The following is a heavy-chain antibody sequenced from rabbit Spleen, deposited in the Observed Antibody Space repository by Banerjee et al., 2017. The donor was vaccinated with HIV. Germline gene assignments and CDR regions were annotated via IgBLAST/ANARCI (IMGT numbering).Heavy chain of an antibody. CDR3: ARDTGSSFSTYGMDL. CDR2: IYAGSSGTA. D-gene: IGHD8-1*01. CDR1: GFSFSSSYY. J-gene: IGHJ6*01. Sequence: QSLEESGGGLVQPEGSLTLTCTASGFSFSSSYYMCWVRQAPGKGLEWIACIYAGSSGTAYCASWAKGRFTISKTSSTTVTLQMTSLTAADTATYFCARDTGSSFSTYGMDLWGPGTLVTVS. V-gene: IGHV1S40*01.